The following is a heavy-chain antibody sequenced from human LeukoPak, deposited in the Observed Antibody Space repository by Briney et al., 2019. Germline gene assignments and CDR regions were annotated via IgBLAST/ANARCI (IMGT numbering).Heavy chain of an antibody. Sequence: PGGSLRLSCEVSGFTFSSYDMHWVRRTTGKGLEWVSGIGTTGDTHYPDSVNGRFTVSRDNSKNTVYLQMNSLRVDDTAVYFCAGFWGSHRLEYWGQGTPVIVSS. CDR3: AGFWGSHRLEY. V-gene: IGHV3-13*01. CDR1: GFTFSSYD. J-gene: IGHJ4*02. D-gene: IGHD3-16*01. CDR2: IGTTGDT.